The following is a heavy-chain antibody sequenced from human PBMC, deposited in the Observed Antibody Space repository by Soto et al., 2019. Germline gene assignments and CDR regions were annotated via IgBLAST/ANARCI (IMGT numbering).Heavy chain of an antibody. Sequence: QVQLVESGGGLVKPGGSLRLSCAASGFTFSDYYMSWIRQAPGKGLEWVSYISSSGSTIYYADSVKGRFTISRDNAKNSLYLQMNSLRAEDTAVYYCVRAPIAAAGTLGRLGYYYYYGMDVWGQGTTVTVSS. CDR3: VRAPIAAAGTLGRLGYYYYYGMDV. J-gene: IGHJ6*02. CDR2: ISSSGSTI. D-gene: IGHD6-13*01. CDR1: GFTFSDYY. V-gene: IGHV3-11*01.